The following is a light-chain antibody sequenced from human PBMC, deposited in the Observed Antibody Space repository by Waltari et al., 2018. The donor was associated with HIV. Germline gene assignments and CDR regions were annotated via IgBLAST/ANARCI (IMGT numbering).Light chain of an antibody. CDR2: YKSDSDK. J-gene: IGLJ3*02. CDR1: SGVNVANYR. CDR3: MIWYGNIWV. V-gene: IGLV5-45*03. Sequence: QAVLTQPSSLSASPGASASLTCTLRSGVNVANYRIYWYQQKPGSPPRYLLRYKSDSDKQLGSVVPSRFSGSTDVPAKAGNLVISGLQSEDEADYYCMIWYGNIWVFGGGTRLTVL.